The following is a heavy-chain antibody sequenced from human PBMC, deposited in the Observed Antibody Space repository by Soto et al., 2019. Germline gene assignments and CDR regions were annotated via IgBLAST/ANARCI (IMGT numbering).Heavy chain of an antibody. CDR3: ARASPFVTFDY. D-gene: IGHD2-21*02. Sequence: PSETLSLTCTVSGGSVRSGGYYWSWIRHLPGKGLEWIAYIYDSQNTYYNPSLASRVSISVDASENQFSLRLASVTAADTAVYFCARASPFVTFDYWGQGALVTAPQ. V-gene: IGHV4-31*03. CDR2: IYDSQNT. J-gene: IGHJ4*02. CDR1: GGSVRSGGYY.